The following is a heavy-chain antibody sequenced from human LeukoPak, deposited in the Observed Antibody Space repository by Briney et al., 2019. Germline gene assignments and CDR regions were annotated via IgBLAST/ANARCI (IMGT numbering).Heavy chain of an antibody. D-gene: IGHD6-19*01. CDR3: ARQRRSCGWPNDY. CDR1: VYSFTSYW. J-gene: IGHJ4*02. V-gene: IGHV5-51*01. CDR2: IYPDDSDT. Sequence: HGESLKISCKGSVYSFTSYWIAWVRQMPGKGLKWMGIIYPDDSDTRYSPSFQGQVTITADKSISTAYLQWSSLKASDNAMYYCARQRRSCGWPNDYWSQGTLVTVSS.